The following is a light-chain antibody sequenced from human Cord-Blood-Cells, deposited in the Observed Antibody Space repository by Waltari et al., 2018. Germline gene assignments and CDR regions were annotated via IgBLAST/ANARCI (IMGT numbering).Light chain of an antibody. Sequence: EIVLTQSPGTLSLSPGERATLSCRASQSVSSSYLAWYQQKPGQAPRLLIYGASSRATCIPDRFSGSGSGTDFTRTISRLEPEDFAVYYCQQYGSSQITFGQGTRLEIK. CDR1: QSVSSSY. CDR2: GAS. V-gene: IGKV3-20*01. CDR3: QQYGSSQIT. J-gene: IGKJ5*01.